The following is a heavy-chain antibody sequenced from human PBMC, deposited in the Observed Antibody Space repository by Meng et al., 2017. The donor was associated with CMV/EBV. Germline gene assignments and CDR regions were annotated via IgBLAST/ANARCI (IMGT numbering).Heavy chain of an antibody. CDR1: GGTFSSDA. D-gene: IGHD2-21*02. CDR3: AREGYCGGDCFYDY. V-gene: IGHV1-69*01. CDR2: IIPIFGTA. Sequence: QLVQSVAEVKKPGSSVKVCCKASGGTFSSDAISWVRQAPGQGLEWMGGIIPIFGTANYAQKFQGRVTITADESTSTAYMELSSLRSEDTAVYYCAREGYCGGDCFYDYWGQGTLVTVSS. J-gene: IGHJ4*02.